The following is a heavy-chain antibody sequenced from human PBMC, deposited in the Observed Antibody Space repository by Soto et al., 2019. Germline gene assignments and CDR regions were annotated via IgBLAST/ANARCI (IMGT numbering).Heavy chain of an antibody. CDR3: ARELGYCSSSSCWSDD. Sequence: EVQLVESGGGLVQPGGSLRLSCAASGFTFNNYWMTWVRQAPGKGLEWVANIKQDGSETYYVDSVEGRFTISRDNAKNSVYLQMNSLSVEDTAVYYCARELGYCSSSSCWSDDWGQGTLVTVSS. V-gene: IGHV3-7*04. CDR2: IKQDGSET. D-gene: IGHD2-2*01. J-gene: IGHJ4*02. CDR1: GFTFNNYW.